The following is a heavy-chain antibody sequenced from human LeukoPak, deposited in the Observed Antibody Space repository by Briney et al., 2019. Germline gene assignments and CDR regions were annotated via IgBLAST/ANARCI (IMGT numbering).Heavy chain of an antibody. CDR1: GFTISNNY. Sequence: GGSLRLSCAASGFTISNNYMSWVRQAPGKGLEWVSVIYSGGSTYYADSVKGRFTISRDNSKNTLYLQMNSLRAEDTAVYYCARGGTFPIFDYWGQGTLVTVSS. D-gene: IGHD2-15*01. V-gene: IGHV3-53*01. J-gene: IGHJ4*02. CDR3: ARGGTFPIFDY. CDR2: IYSGGST.